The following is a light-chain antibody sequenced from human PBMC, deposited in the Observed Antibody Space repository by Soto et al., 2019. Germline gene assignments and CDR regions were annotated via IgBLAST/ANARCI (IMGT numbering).Light chain of an antibody. CDR3: QQDNSYPYT. J-gene: IGKJ2*01. CDR2: KAS. Sequence: DIQMTQSPSTLSASVGDRVTITCRASQRISTWLAWYQQKPGKAPNLLIYKASSLESGVPSSFSGSGSGTEFTLTISSLQSDDFATYSCQQDNSYPYTFGQGTKLEIK. V-gene: IGKV1-5*03. CDR1: QRISTW.